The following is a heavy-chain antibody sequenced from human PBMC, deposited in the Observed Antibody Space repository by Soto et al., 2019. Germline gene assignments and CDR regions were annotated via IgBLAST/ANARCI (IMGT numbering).Heavy chain of an antibody. Sequence: SGPTLVNPTQTLTLTCSCSGFSLITNGVGVGWIRQPPGKALEWLALIYWDDDKRYSPSLKSRLTITKDTSKNQVVLTMTNMDPVDTATYYCARHYSGSYFDYWGRGTLVTVSS. J-gene: IGHJ4*02. CDR3: ARHYSGSYFDY. D-gene: IGHD1-26*01. V-gene: IGHV2-5*02. CDR2: IYWDDDK. CDR1: GFSLITNGVG.